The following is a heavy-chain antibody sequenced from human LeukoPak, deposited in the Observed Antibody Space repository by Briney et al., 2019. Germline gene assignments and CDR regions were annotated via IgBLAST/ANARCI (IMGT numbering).Heavy chain of an antibody. V-gene: IGHV4-30-4*01. J-gene: IGHJ5*02. D-gene: IGHD3-10*01. Sequence: SETLSLTCTVSGGSISSGDYYWSWIRQPPGKGLEWIGEIYHSGSTNYNPSLKSRVTISVDKSKNQFSLKLSSVTAADTAVYYCAGMVRGAVNWFDPWGQGTLVTVSS. CDR3: AGMVRGAVNWFDP. CDR1: GGSISSGDYY. CDR2: IYHSGST.